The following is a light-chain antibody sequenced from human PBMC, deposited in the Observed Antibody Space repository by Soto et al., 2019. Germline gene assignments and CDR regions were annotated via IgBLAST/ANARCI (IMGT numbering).Light chain of an antibody. CDR1: QGIGDT. CDR3: QTYNNWPLT. Sequence: EVVMRQSPAPLSVSPGAGATLSGRASQGIGDTLAWYPHKPGQTPRLLIYDTSTRATGVPTRFSGSRSGTECTLTINRMQSEDGSVYYGQTYNNWPLTCGGGPQVDIK. V-gene: IGKV3-15*01. CDR2: DTS. J-gene: IGKJ4*01.